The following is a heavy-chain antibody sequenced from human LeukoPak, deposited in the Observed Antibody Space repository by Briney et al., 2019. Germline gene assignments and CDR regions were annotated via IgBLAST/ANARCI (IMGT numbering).Heavy chain of an antibody. Sequence: LSGGSLTLSCELSGFIFSNYAMTWVRQAPGKGLEWISAISHSSSGTYYIDSVKGRFTISRDNSKNTLYMQMNSLRAEDTAVYYCAKVVNSGYYYYFDYWGQGTLVTVSS. CDR1: GFIFSNYA. V-gene: IGHV3-23*01. J-gene: IGHJ4*02. D-gene: IGHD3-22*01. CDR2: ISHSSSGT. CDR3: AKVVNSGYYYYFDY.